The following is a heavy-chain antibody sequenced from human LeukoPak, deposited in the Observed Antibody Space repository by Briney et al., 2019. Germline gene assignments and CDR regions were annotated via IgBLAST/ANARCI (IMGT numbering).Heavy chain of an antibody. D-gene: IGHD3-22*01. CDR1: GYTFTSYG. CDR3: ARDSSPVYYYDKAYYFDY. CDR2: INPNSGGT. V-gene: IGHV1-2*02. J-gene: IGHJ4*02. Sequence: GASVKVSCKASGYTFTSYGISWLRQAPGQGLEWMGWINPNSGGTNYAQKFQGRVTMTRDTSISTAYMELSRLRSDDTAVYYCARDSSPVYYYDKAYYFDYWGQGTLVTVSS.